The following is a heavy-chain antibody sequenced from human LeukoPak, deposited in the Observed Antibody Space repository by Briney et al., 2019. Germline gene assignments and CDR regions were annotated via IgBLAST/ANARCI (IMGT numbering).Heavy chain of an antibody. J-gene: IGHJ6*03. Sequence: PGGSLRLSCEASGFTFRSYGMHWVRQVPGKGLEWVAFIRSDGGDKFYADSAKGRFTISRDNSKNTVYLQMNNLRAEDTAVYYCAKGGYSSGRYFYYYMDVWGEGTTVTVSS. CDR1: GFTFRSYG. V-gene: IGHV3-30*02. D-gene: IGHD5-18*01. CDR2: IRSDGGDK. CDR3: AKGGYSSGRYFYYYMDV.